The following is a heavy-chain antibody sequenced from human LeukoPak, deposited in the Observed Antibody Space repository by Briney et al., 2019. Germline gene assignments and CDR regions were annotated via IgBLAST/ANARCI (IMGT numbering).Heavy chain of an antibody. J-gene: IGHJ4*02. CDR2: ISGSGGST. CDR1: GFTFSSYG. V-gene: IGHV3-23*01. D-gene: IGHD3-9*01. CDR3: AGPHTGYFDWLLPFDY. Sequence: GGSLRLSCAASGFTFSSYGMSWVRQAPGKGLEWVSAISGSGGSTYYADSVKGRFTISRDNSKNTLYLQMNSRRAEDTAVYYCAGPHTGYFDWLLPFDYWGQGTLVTVSS.